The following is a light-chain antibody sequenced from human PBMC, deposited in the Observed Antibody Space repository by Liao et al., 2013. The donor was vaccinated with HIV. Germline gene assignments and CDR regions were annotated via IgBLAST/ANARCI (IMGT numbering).Light chain of an antibody. CDR2: HDS. Sequence: SYVLTQPPLTVSRPQDRQPRLPGGAANIGSKTVHWYQQKPGQAPVMVIYHDSDRPSGIPERFSDSKSGNTATLTISRVEAGDEADYYCQVWDSGSDHVVFGGGTKLTVL. CDR1: NIGSKT. CDR3: QVWDSGSDHVV. J-gene: IGLJ2*01. V-gene: IGLV3-21*04.